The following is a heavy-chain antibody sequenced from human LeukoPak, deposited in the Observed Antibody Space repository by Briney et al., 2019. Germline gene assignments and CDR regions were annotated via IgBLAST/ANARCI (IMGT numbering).Heavy chain of an antibody. CDR1: GGTFSSYA. D-gene: IGHD1/OR15-1a*01. CDR2: SIPIFGTA. V-gene: IGHV1-69*05. Sequence: SVKVSCKASGGTFSSYAISWVRQAPGQGLEWMGGSIPIFGTANYAQKFQGRVTITTDESTSTAYMELSSLGSEDTAVYYCAGDDGSTSRPLGYYYYMDVWGKGTTVTVSS. CDR3: AGDDGSTSRPLGYYYYMDV. J-gene: IGHJ6*03.